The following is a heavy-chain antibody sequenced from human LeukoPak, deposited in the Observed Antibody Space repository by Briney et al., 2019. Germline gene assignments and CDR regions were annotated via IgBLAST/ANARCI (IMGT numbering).Heavy chain of an antibody. D-gene: IGHD3-10*01. CDR1: GFTFSSYA. Sequence: GGSLRLSCAASGFTFSSYAMHWVRQAPGKGLEWVAVISYDGSNKYYADSVKGRFTISRDISKNTLFLQMTSLRAEDTAVYYCAKVKGWYGEGYFDYWGQGTLVTVSS. CDR2: ISYDGSNK. J-gene: IGHJ4*02. CDR3: AKVKGWYGEGYFDY. V-gene: IGHV3-30*14.